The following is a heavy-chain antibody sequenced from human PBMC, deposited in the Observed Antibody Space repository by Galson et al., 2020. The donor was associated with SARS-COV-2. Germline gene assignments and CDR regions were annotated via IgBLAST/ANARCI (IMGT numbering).Heavy chain of an antibody. J-gene: IGHJ6*03. CDR3: ALLGYCSGGSCRTVNYYYYYMDV. D-gene: IGHD2-15*01. CDR2: MNPNSGNT. CDR1: GYTFTSYD. V-gene: IGHV1-8*01. Sequence: ASVKVSCKASGYTFTSYDINWVRQATGQGLEWMGWMNPNSGNTGYAQKFQGRVTMTRNTSISTAYMELSSLRSEDTAVYYCALLGYCSGGSCRTVNYYYYYMDVWGKGTTVTVSS.